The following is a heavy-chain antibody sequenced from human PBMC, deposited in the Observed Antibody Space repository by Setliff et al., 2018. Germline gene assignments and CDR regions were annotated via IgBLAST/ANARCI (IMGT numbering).Heavy chain of an antibody. J-gene: IGHJ3*02. CDR3: AISTIFGVVSPTPDAFDI. D-gene: IGHD3-3*01. CDR1: GYTLTELS. CDR2: FDPEDGET. V-gene: IGHV1-24*01. Sequence: ASVKVSCKVSGYTLTELSMHWVRQAPGKGLEWMGGFDPEDGETIYAQKFQGRVTITRDASASTAYMELSSLRSEDTAVYYCAISTIFGVVSPTPDAFDIWGQGTMDTVSS.